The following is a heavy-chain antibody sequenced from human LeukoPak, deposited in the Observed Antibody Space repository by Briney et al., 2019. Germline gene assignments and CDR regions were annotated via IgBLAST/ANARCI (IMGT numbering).Heavy chain of an antibody. J-gene: IGHJ4*02. CDR1: GFTFSSYS. CDR3: ARDQGGYDSSGYYYEPYYFDH. Sequence: PGGSLRLSCAASGFTFSSYSMNWVRQAPGKGLEWVSSISSSSSYIYYADSVKGRFTISRDNAKNSLYLQMNSLRAEDTAVYYCARDQGGYDSSGYYYEPYYFDHWGQGTLVTVSS. D-gene: IGHD3-22*01. V-gene: IGHV3-21*01. CDR2: ISSSSSYI.